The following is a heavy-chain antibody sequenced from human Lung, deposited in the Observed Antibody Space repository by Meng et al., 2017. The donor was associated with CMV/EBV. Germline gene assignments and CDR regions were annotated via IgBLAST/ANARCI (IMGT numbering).Heavy chain of an antibody. CDR3: ARWSISIQH. D-gene: IGHD3-3*02. CDR1: GGTFNSYV. CDR2: ITPISATV. V-gene: IGHV1-69*05. Sequence: SSAKVSCKASGGTFNSYVIYWVRQAPGQGLEWMGGITPISATVNYAQRFQGRVTLTTDESTNTAYMELTGLRSDDTAVYFCARWSISIQHWGQGTLVTVYS. J-gene: IGHJ1*01.